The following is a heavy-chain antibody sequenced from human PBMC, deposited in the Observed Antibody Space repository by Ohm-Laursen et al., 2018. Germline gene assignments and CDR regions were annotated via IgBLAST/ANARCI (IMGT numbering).Heavy chain of an antibody. J-gene: IGHJ5*02. CDR3: AKHGRGVGATNWFDP. CDR2: ISWNSGSI. D-gene: IGHD1-26*01. V-gene: IGHV3-9*01. Sequence: SLTLSFAASGSTFDDYALHWDWQAPGKGLAWVSGISWNSGSIGYADSVKGRFTISRDNAKNSLYLQMNSLRTEDTAVYYCAKHGRGVGATNWFDPWGQGTLVTVSS. CDR1: GSTFDDYA.